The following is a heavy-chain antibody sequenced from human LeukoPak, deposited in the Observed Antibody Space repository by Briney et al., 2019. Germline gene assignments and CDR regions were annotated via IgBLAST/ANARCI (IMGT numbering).Heavy chain of an antibody. D-gene: IGHD1-26*01. CDR1: GGSISSYY. Sequence: PSETLSLTCTVSGGSISSYYWSWIRQPPGKGLEWIGYIYYSGSTNYNPPLKSRVTISVDTSKNQFSLKLSSVTAADTAVYYCARGRLGELYFDYWGQGTLVTVSS. CDR3: ARGRLGELYFDY. V-gene: IGHV4-59*01. CDR2: IYYSGST. J-gene: IGHJ4*02.